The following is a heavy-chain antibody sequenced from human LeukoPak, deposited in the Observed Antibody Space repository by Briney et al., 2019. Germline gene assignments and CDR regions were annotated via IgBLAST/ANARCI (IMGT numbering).Heavy chain of an antibody. CDR2: INPNSGGT. CDR3: ARDDYCSSTSCHLG. V-gene: IGHV1-2*04. J-gene: IGHJ4*02. CDR1: GYTFTGYY. Sequence: ASVKVSCKASGYTFTGYYMHWVRQAPGQGLEWMGWINPNSGGTNYAQKFQGWVTMTRDTSISTAYMELSRLRSEDTAVYYCARDDYCSSTSCHLGWGQGTLVTVSS. D-gene: IGHD2-2*01.